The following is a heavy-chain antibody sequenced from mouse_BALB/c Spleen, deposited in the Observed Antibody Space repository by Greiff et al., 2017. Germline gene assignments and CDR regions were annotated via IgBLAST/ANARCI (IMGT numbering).Heavy chain of an antibody. CDR2: IYPYNGGT. V-gene: IGHV1S29*02. CDR3: TRAGYDYFDY. Sequence: VQLQQSGPELVKPGASVKISCKASGYTFTDYNMHWVKQSHGKSLEWIGYIYPYNGGTGYNQKFKSKATLTVDNSSSTAYMQLSSLTSEDSAVYYCTRAGYDYFDYWGQGTTLTVSS. J-gene: IGHJ2*01. CDR1: GYTFTDYN. D-gene: IGHD1-2*01.